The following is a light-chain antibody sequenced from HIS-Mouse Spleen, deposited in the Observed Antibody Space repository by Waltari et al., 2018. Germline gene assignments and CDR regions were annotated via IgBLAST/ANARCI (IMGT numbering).Light chain of an antibody. CDR1: NIGSKS. CDR3: QVWDSSSDHPV. V-gene: IGLV3-21*02. J-gene: IGLJ3*02. Sequence: SYVLTQPPSVSVAPGQTARITCGGNNIGSKSVHWYKQKPGQAPVLFVYDDSDRPSGSPERFSGSNSGNTAALTISRVEAGDEADYYCQVWDSSSDHPVFGGGTKLTVL. CDR2: DDS.